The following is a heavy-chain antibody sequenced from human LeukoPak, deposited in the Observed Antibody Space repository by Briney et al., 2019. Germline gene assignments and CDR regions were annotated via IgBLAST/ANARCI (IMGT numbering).Heavy chain of an antibody. Sequence: SETLSLTCAVYGGSFSGYYWSWIRQPPGKGLEWIGEINHSGSTNYNPSLKGRATISVDTSKNQFSLKLSSVTAADTAVYYCASSGSYNAPFDYWGQGTLVTVSS. CDR2: INHSGST. J-gene: IGHJ4*02. V-gene: IGHV4-34*01. D-gene: IGHD1-26*01. CDR1: GGSFSGYY. CDR3: ASSGSYNAPFDY.